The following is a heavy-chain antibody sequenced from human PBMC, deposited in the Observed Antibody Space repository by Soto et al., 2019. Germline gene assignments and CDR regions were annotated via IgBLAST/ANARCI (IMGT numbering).Heavy chain of an antibody. V-gene: IGHV3-23*01. D-gene: IGHD6-13*01. CDR2: ISGSGGST. Sequence: LARASCGEKCRSYASPWHRKKPGKGLEWVSAISGSGGSTYYADSVKGRFTISRDNSKNTLYLQMNSLRAEDTAVYYCAKPAQQPHPRYIDYWGQVTLVTVSS. J-gene: IGHJ4*02. CDR1: GEKCRSYA. CDR3: AKPAQQPHPRYIDY.